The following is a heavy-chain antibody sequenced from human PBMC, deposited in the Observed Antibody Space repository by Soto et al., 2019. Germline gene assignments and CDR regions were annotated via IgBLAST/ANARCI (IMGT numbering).Heavy chain of an antibody. V-gene: IGHV3-9*01. Sequence: EVQLVESGGGLVQPGRSLRLSCATSGFTFDDYAMHWVRQAPGKGLEWVSSITWNSDSIDYADSVKGRFTISRDNAKNSLFMQMNSLRADDTALYYCAKETYCSNAVCYRGHKGYCFDYWGQGTPVTVSS. CDR3: AKETYCSNAVCYRGHKGYCFDY. J-gene: IGHJ4*02. CDR2: ITWNSDSI. D-gene: IGHD2-8*01. CDR1: GFTFDDYA.